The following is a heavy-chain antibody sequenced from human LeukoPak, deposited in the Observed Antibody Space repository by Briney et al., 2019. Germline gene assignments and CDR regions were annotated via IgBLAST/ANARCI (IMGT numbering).Heavy chain of an antibody. J-gene: IGHJ5*02. Sequence: ASVKVSCKASGYTFTGYYMHWVRQAPGQGLEWMGWINPNSGGTNYAQKFQGRVTMTRDTSISTAYMELSRLRSDDTAVYYCARGLYYDILTGSSNWFDPWGQGTLVTVSS. CDR1: GYTFTGYY. D-gene: IGHD3-9*01. V-gene: IGHV1-2*02. CDR3: ARGLYYDILTGSSNWFDP. CDR2: INPNSGGT.